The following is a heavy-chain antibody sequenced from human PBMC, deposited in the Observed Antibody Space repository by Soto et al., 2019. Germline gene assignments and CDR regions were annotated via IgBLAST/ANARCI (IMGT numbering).Heavy chain of an antibody. V-gene: IGHV4-4*07. CDR3: AREYSYHFDP. D-gene: IGHD5-18*01. CDR2: IYPSGST. CDR1: GGSISGDH. J-gene: IGHJ5*02. Sequence: SETLSLTCTVSGGSISGDHWSWIRQPAGEGLEWIGRIYPSGSTNYNPSLKSRVTMSVDTSKNQFSLKLTSVTAADTAVYYCAREYSYHFDPWGQGTQVTVS.